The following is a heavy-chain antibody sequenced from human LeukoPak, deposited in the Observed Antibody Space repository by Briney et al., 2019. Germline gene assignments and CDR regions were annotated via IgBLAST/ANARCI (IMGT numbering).Heavy chain of an antibody. V-gene: IGHV3-23*01. CDR3: AKDRNIWYYSDSYSFDY. CDR2: ISGSGGST. CDR1: GFTFSSYA. D-gene: IGHD3-22*01. Sequence: GGSLRLSCAASGFTFSSYAMSGVRQAPGKGLEWVSAISGSGGSTDYADSVKGRFTISRDNSKNTLYLQMNSLRAEDTAVYYCAKDRNIWYYSDSYSFDYWGQGTLVTVSS. J-gene: IGHJ4*02.